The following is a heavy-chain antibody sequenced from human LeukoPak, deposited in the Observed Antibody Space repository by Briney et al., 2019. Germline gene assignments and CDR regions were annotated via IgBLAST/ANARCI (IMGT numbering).Heavy chain of an antibody. CDR3: ARGSFPTNLFDY. Sequence: SETLSLTCTASGGSVSSGSYYWSWIRQPPGKGLEWIGYIYYSGSTNYNPSLKSRVTISVDTSKNQFSLKLSSVTAADTAVYYCARGSFPTNLFDYWGQGTLVTVSS. CDR2: IYYSGST. J-gene: IGHJ4*02. V-gene: IGHV4-61*01. CDR1: GGSVSSGSYY. D-gene: IGHD5-12*01.